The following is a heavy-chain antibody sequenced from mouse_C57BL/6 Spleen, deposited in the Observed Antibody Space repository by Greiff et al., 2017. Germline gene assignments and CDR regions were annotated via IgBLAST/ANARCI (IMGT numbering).Heavy chain of an antibody. V-gene: IGHV5-9-1*02. CDR1: GFTFSSYA. Sequence: EVQLVESGEGLVKPGGSLKLSCAASGFTFSSYAMSWVRQTPEKRLEWVAYISSGGDYIYYADTVKGRFTISRDNARNTLYLQMSSLKSEDTAMYYCTRESAGPAWFAYWGQGTLVTVSA. D-gene: IGHD6-1*01. CDR2: ISSGGDYI. CDR3: TRESAGPAWFAY. J-gene: IGHJ3*01.